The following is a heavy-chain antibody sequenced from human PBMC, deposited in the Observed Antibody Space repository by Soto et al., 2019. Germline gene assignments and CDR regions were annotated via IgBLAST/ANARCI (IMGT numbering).Heavy chain of an antibody. CDR3: VRVSRSYEFDF. Sequence: EVQLVESGGGLVQPGGSLRLSCAVSGFTFSDHYIDWVRQAPGRGLEWVGRSRNKANSYTTEYAASVKGRFTISRDDSKNSLYLQMNSLKTEDTAVYYCVRVSRSYEFDFWGQGPLVTVSS. D-gene: IGHD3-3*01. CDR1: GFTFSDHY. V-gene: IGHV3-72*01. J-gene: IGHJ4*02. CDR2: SRNKANSYTT.